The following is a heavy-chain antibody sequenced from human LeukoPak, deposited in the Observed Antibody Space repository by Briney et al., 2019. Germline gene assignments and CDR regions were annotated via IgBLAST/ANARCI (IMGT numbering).Heavy chain of an antibody. D-gene: IGHD2-8*01. J-gene: IGHJ3*02. V-gene: IGHV3-74*01. CDR1: GYTFSHYL. CDR2: SNSDESNT. CDR3: GRGGNGIDI. Sequence: GGSLRLSCAASGYTFSHYLMHWVRQAPGEGLVWVSRSNSDESNTNSYADSVKGRFIISRDNAKNTLYLQMNSRRAEDTAVYFCGRGGNGIDIWGQGTTVIVSS.